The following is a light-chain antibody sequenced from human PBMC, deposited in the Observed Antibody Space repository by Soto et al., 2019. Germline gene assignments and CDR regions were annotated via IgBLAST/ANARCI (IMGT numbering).Light chain of an antibody. CDR2: EVN. CDR1: SSDIGAYDY. V-gene: IGLV2-14*01. J-gene: IGLJ2*01. Sequence: QSALTQPASLSGSPGQSITISCTGTSSDIGAYDYVSWFQQHPGKAPKLMISEVNNRPSGVSNRFSGSKSGNTAYLTISGLQAEDEADYYCSSYTRFSTLVFGGGTKVTVL. CDR3: SSYTRFSTLV.